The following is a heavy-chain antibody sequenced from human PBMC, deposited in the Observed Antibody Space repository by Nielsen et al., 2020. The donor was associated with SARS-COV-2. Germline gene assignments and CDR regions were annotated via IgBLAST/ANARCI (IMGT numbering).Heavy chain of an antibody. CDR1: GYTFTSYG. CDR2: ISAYNGNT. Sequence: ASVKVSCKASGYTFTSYGISWVRQAPGQGLEWMGWISAYNGNTNYAQKLQGRVTMTTDTSTSTAYMELSSLRSEDTAVYYCARDRGYSYGLGYYYMDVWGKGTTVTVSS. J-gene: IGHJ6*03. CDR3: ARDRGYSYGLGYYYMDV. V-gene: IGHV1-18*01. D-gene: IGHD5-18*01.